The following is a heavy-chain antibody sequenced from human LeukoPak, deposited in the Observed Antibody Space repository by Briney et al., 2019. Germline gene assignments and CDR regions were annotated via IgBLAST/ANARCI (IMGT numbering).Heavy chain of an antibody. CDR1: GFTFSSYG. CDR3: AKFEAATYSSSWYSSFAFDI. D-gene: IGHD6-13*01. V-gene: IGHV3-30*02. CDR2: IRYDGSNK. J-gene: IGHJ3*02. Sequence: GGSLRLSCAASGFTFSSYGMHWVRQAPGKGLEWVAFIRYDGSNKYYADSVKGRFTISRDNSKNTLYLQMNSLRAEDTAVYYCAKFEAATYSSSWYSSFAFDIWGQGTMVTVSS.